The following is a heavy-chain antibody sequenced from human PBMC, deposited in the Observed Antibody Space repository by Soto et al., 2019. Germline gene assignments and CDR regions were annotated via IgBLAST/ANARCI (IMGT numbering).Heavy chain of an antibody. Sequence: SETLSLTCGVSGGSISTMDWWTWVRQPPGEGLQWIGEVYHTGITNYNPSLQGRVTISIDASRTSFSLNLDSVTAADTAVYYCATRRDAGPVWGPGMLVTVSS. CDR2: VYHTGIT. J-gene: IGHJ4*02. CDR1: GGSISTMDW. CDR3: ATRRDAGPV. V-gene: IGHV4-4*02. D-gene: IGHD2-21*02.